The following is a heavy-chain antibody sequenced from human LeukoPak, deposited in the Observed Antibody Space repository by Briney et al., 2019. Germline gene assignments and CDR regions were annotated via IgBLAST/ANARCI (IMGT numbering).Heavy chain of an antibody. CDR1: GGSISSSSYY. CDR3: ARQKWITMVRGVINWFDP. D-gene: IGHD3-10*01. J-gene: IGHJ5*02. Sequence: PSETLSLTCTVSGGSISSSSYYWAWIRQPPGKWLEWIGSINYSGNTYYNPSLKSRVTISVDASKSQFFLKLSSVTAADTAVYYCARQKWITMVRGVINWFDPWGQGTLVTVSS. CDR2: INYSGNT. V-gene: IGHV4-39*01.